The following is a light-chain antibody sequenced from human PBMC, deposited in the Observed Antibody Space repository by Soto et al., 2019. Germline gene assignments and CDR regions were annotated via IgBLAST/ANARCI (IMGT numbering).Light chain of an antibody. V-gene: IGLV2-23*01. CDR2: EGS. Sequence: QSALTQPASVSGSPGQSITISCTGTSSDVGTYNLVSWYQQHPGKAPKLMIYEGSKRPSGVSNRLSGSKSGNTASLTISGLQAEDEADYYCCSYAGSRTLVFGEGTKLTVL. CDR3: CSYAGSRTLV. CDR1: SSDVGTYNL. J-gene: IGLJ2*01.